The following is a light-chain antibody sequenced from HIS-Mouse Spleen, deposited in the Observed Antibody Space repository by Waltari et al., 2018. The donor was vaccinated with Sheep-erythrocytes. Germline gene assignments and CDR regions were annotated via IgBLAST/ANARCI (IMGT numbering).Light chain of an antibody. CDR1: RSDVGGYHY. Sequence: QSALTQPPSVSGSPGQSITISCTGTRSDVGGYHYVSWYQQHPGKAPKPRIYEVSNQPSGVSNRVSGSKSGNTASLTISGLQAEDEADYYCSSYTSSSTWVFGGGTKLTVL. V-gene: IGLV2-14*01. CDR3: SSYTSSSTWV. J-gene: IGLJ3*02. CDR2: EVS.